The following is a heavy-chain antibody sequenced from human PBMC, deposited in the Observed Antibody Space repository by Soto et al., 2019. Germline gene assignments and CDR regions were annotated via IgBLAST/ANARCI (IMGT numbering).Heavy chain of an antibody. Sequence: GGSLRLSCAASGFTFSSYEMNWVRQAPGKGLEWVSYISSSGSTIYYADSVKGRFTISRDNAKNSLYLQMNSLRAEDTDVYYCARDTPLEIANGGMDVWGQGTTV. CDR3: ARDTPLEIANGGMDV. CDR2: ISSSGSTI. V-gene: IGHV3-48*03. J-gene: IGHJ6*02. CDR1: GFTFSSYE. D-gene: IGHD1-1*01.